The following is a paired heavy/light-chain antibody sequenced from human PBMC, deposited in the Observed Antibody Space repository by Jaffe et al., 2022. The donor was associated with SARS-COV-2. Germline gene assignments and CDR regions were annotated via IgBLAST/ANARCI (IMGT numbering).Heavy chain of an antibody. CDR3: ARGLPGYYYYYMDV. J-gene: IGHJ6*03. V-gene: IGHV3-11*01. Sequence: QVQLVESGGGLVNPGGSLRLSCAASGFIFSDFHMSWIRQAPGRGLEWVSYISSSSETIYYADSVEGRFTISRDNAKNSLYLQMSSLRAEDTAVYYCARGLPGYYYYYMDVWGKGTTVTVAS. CDR2: ISSSSETI. D-gene: IGHD1-1*01. CDR1: GFIFSDFH.
Light chain of an antibody. CDR1: SSDVGAYTY. J-gene: IGLJ2*01. V-gene: IGLV2-11*01. Sequence: QSALTQPRSVSGSPGQSVTISCTGTSSDVGAYTYVSWYQQHPGKAPKLMIYDIIRRPSGVPDRFSGSRSGNTASLTISGLQAEDEADYYCCSYAGTYSVVVGGGTKLTVL. CDR3: CSYAGTYSVV. CDR2: DII.